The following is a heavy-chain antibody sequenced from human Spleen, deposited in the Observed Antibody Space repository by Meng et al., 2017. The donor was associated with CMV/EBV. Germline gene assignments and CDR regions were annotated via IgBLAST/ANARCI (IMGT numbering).Heavy chain of an antibody. V-gene: IGHV3-9*01. CDR1: GFTFDDYA. CDR3: AKAATTVIPLEAFDI. CDR2: ISWNRGSI. D-gene: IGHD4-11*01. J-gene: IGHJ3*02. Sequence: SLKIFCAASGFTFDDYAKHWVRQAPGKGLEWVSGISWNRGSIGYADSVKGRFTISRDHAKNSLYLQMNSLRAEDTALYYCAKAATTVIPLEAFDIWGQGTMVTVSS.